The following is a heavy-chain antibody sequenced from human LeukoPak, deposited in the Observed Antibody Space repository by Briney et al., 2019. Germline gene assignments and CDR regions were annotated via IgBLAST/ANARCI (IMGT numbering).Heavy chain of an antibody. J-gene: IGHJ4*02. CDR3: ARSVVVVPAAISSY. V-gene: IGHV1-2*02. D-gene: IGHD2-2*01. Sequence: ASVKVSYKASRYTLTRYYILRVRQAPGHGLEWIGLINPNSGGTNYVQKFQGRATMPRHTYIRTAYMEASRLRSDDTAVYYCARSVVVVPAAISSYWGQGTLVTVSS. CDR2: INPNSGGT. CDR1: RYTLTRYY.